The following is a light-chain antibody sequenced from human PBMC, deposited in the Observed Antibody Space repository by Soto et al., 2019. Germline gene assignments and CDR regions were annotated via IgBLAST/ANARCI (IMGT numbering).Light chain of an antibody. CDR3: MQALQTPPWT. Sequence: DIVMTQSPLSLPVTPGEPAAISCRSSQSLLHKNGFNYLDWYLQKPGQSPQLLIFLGSNRASGVPDRFSGSGSGTEFTLKITRVEAEDVGVYYCMQALQTPPWTFGQGTKVEIK. CDR2: LGS. V-gene: IGKV2-28*01. J-gene: IGKJ1*01. CDR1: QSLLHKNGFNY.